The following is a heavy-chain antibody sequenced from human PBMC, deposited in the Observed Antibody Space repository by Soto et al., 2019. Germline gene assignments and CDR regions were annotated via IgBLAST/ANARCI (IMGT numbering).Heavy chain of an antibody. CDR2: ISGYNGDT. J-gene: IGHJ5*02. Sequence: ASVKVSCKASGGTFSSYGISWVRQAPGQGLEWMGWISGYNGDTNYAQKFQDRVSMTIDTSTGTAYMELRSLRSDDTAVYYCAREPVAGTWFDPWGQGTLVTVSS. V-gene: IGHV1-18*01. CDR3: AREPVAGTWFDP. CDR1: GGTFSSYG. D-gene: IGHD6-19*01.